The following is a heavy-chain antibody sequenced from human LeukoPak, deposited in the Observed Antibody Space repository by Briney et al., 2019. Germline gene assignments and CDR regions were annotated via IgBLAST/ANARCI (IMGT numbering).Heavy chain of an antibody. J-gene: IGHJ4*02. Sequence: ASVKVSCKASGGTFSSYAISWVRQAPGQGLEWMGWISVYNGNTNYAQKFQGRVTMTTDTSTSTAYMELRSLRSDDTAVYYCARDRWVRGVIMSSFDHWGQGTLVTVSS. CDR3: ARDRWVRGVIMSSFDH. CDR2: ISVYNGNT. V-gene: IGHV1-18*01. D-gene: IGHD3-10*01. CDR1: GGTFSSYA.